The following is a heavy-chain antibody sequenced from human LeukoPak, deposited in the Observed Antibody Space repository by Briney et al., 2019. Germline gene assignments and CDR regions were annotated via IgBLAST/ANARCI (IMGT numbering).Heavy chain of an antibody. CDR1: GFTFSSYA. CDR3: ARIGRITMIVVVISPSDY. Sequence: GGSLRLSCAASGFTFSSYAMSWVRQAPGKGLEWVSAISGSGGSTYYAESVKGRFTISRDNSKNTLYLQMNSLRAEDTAVYYCARIGRITMIVVVISPSDYWGQGTLVTVSS. CDR2: ISGSGGST. V-gene: IGHV3-23*01. J-gene: IGHJ4*02. D-gene: IGHD3-22*01.